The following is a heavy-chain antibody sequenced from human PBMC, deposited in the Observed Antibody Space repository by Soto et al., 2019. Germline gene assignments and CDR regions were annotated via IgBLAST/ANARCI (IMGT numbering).Heavy chain of an antibody. J-gene: IGHJ4*02. CDR3: ASPTSSWPFDY. D-gene: IGHD6-13*01. CDR1: GYTFTSYG. CDR2: ISTNNGNT. V-gene: IGHV1-18*01. Sequence: QVQLVQSGAEVKKPGASVKVSCKASGYTFTSYGISWVRQAPGQGPEWMGWISTNNGNTNSAQKIRGRVTMTTDTSTSTAYMELRSLRSDATAVYYCASPTSSWPFDYWGQGTLVTVSS.